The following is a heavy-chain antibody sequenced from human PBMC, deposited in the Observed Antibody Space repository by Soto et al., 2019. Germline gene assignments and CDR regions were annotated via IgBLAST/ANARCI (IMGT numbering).Heavy chain of an antibody. D-gene: IGHD3-22*01. V-gene: IGHV3-7*05. CDR3: ARVIGVITSYYFDY. Sequence: GGSLRLSCAASGFTFSSYWMSWVRQAPGKGLEWVANIKQDGSEKYYVDSVKGRFTISRDNAKNSLYLQMNSLRAEDTAVYYCARVIGVITSYYFDYWGQGTLVTVSS. CDR2: IKQDGSEK. CDR1: GFTFSSYW. J-gene: IGHJ4*02.